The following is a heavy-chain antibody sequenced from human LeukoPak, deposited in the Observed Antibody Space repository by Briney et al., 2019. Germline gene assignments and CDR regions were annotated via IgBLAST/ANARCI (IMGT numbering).Heavy chain of an antibody. CDR2: ISSSGSTI. V-gene: IGHV3-11*01. Sequence: GGSLRLSCAASGFTFSDYYMSWIRQAPGKGLEWVSYISSSGSTIYYADSVKGRFTISRDNAKNSLYLQMNSLRAEDTAVYYCAREKVRIGKYYYYYGMDVWGQGTTVTVSS. D-gene: IGHD1-26*01. J-gene: IGHJ6*02. CDR1: GFTFSDYY. CDR3: AREKVRIGKYYYYYGMDV.